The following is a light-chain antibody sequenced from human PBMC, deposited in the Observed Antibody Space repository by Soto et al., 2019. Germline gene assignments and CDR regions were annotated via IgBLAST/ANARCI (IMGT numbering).Light chain of an antibody. CDR2: DAS. V-gene: IGKV1-5*01. CDR1: QSISSW. CDR3: QQYNSYKWT. J-gene: IGKJ1*01. Sequence: DIQMTQSPSTLSASVGDRVTITCRASQSISSWLAWYQQKPGKAPKLLIYDASSLESGVPSRFSGSGSGTEFTLTISSLQPDDFATYDCQQYNSYKWTFGQGNKVEIK.